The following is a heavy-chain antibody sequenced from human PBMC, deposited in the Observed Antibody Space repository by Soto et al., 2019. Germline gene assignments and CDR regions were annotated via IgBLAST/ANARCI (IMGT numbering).Heavy chain of an antibody. D-gene: IGHD3-3*01. V-gene: IGHV3-43D*04. CDR1: GFTFDEYA. Sequence: EVQLVESGGVVVHPGGSLRLSCAASGFTFDEYAMHWVRQPPGKGLEWVSLISWDGSNRYYADSVQGRFTISRDNSKYSLYLEMNSLRPEDTALYYCAKDISRGPTKNYDFWSGPDYWGQGTLVTVSS. CDR2: ISWDGSNR. J-gene: IGHJ4*02. CDR3: AKDISRGPTKNYDFWSGPDY.